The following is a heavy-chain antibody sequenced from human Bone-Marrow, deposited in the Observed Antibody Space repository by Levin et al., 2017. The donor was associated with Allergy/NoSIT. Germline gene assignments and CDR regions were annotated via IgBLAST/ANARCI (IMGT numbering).Heavy chain of an antibody. Sequence: GGSLRLSCAASGFTFSQYGMHWVRQAPGKGLEWVAVISHDGSKKDYADSVKGRFTISRDSSDNSLYLQMSRLRTDDTALYYCARDDTVVTGALDIWGQGTMVTVSS. CDR1: GFTFSQYG. J-gene: IGHJ3*02. V-gene: IGHV3-30*04. CDR3: ARDDTVVTGALDI. CDR2: ISHDGSKK. D-gene: IGHD4-23*01.